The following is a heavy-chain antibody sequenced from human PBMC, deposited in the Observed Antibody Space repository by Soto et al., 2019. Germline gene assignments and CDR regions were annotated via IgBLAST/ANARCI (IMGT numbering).Heavy chain of an antibody. CDR2: ISAYNGNT. Sequence: WASVKVSCKASGYTFTSYGISWVRQAPGQGLEWMGWISAYNGNTNYAQKLQGRVTMTTDTSTSTAYMELRSLRSDDTAVYYCARAGSSWYFRYYGMDVWGQGTTVTVSS. CDR1: GYTFTSYG. V-gene: IGHV1-18*01. CDR3: ARAGSSWYFRYYGMDV. D-gene: IGHD6-13*01. J-gene: IGHJ6*02.